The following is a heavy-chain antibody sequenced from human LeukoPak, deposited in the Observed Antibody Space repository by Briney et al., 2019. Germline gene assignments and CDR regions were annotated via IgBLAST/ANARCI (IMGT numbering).Heavy chain of an antibody. CDR3: ARGGYYGSGNDFRFDP. CDR1: GGSINSYY. Sequence: SETLSLTCTVSGGSINSYYWSWIRQPPGKGLECIGYIHYTGSTNYNPSLKSRVTISVDTSKNQFSPELSSVTAADTAIYYCARGGYYGSGNDFRFDPWGQGTLVTVSS. D-gene: IGHD3-10*01. J-gene: IGHJ5*02. V-gene: IGHV4-59*01. CDR2: IHYTGST.